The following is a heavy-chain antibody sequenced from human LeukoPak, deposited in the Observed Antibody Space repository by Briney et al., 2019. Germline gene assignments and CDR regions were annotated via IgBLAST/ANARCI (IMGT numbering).Heavy chain of an antibody. CDR3: ARAKLMLTARPSDY. Sequence: WASVKVSCKASGYTFTGYYMHWVRQAPGQGLEWMGWISAYNGNTNYAQKLQGRVTMTTDTSTSTAYMELRSLRSDDTAVYYCARAKLMLTARPSDYWGQGTLVTVSS. D-gene: IGHD6-6*01. CDR1: GYTFTGYY. J-gene: IGHJ4*02. CDR2: ISAYNGNT. V-gene: IGHV1-18*04.